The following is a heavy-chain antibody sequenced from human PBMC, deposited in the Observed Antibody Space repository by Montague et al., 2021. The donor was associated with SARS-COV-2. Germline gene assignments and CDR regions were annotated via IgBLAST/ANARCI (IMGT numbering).Heavy chain of an antibody. D-gene: IGHD3-22*01. CDR1: GFTFGDYA. Sequence: RLSLSASGFTFGDYAMHWVRQAPGKGLEWVSGISWNSGSIGYADSVKGRFTISRDNAKNSLYLQMDSLRAEDTALYYCAKDMGSRVYYYSSGFEATGGYGMDVWGQGTTVTVSS. J-gene: IGHJ6*02. CDR3: AKDMGSRVYYYSSGFEATGGYGMDV. CDR2: ISWNSGSI. V-gene: IGHV3-9*01.